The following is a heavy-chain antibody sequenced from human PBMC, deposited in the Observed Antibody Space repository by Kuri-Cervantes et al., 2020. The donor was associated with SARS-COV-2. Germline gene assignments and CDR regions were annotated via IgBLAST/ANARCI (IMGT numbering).Heavy chain of an antibody. Sequence: SETLSLTCTVSGGSISSYYWSWIRQPAGKGLEWIGRIYTSGSTNYNPSLKSRVTMSVDTSKNQFSLKLSSATAADTAVYYCARLAGYSSSWYLYWYFDLWGRGTLVTVSS. CDR1: GGSISSYY. J-gene: IGHJ2*01. D-gene: IGHD6-13*01. CDR3: ARLAGYSSSWYLYWYFDL. V-gene: IGHV4-4*07. CDR2: IYTSGST.